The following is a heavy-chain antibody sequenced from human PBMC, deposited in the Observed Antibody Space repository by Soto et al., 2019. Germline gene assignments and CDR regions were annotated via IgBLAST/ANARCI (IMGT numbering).Heavy chain of an antibody. CDR1: GGSISSSSYY. CDR3: ARHTYSSVGPMGY. D-gene: IGHD6-19*01. V-gene: IGHV4-39*01. Sequence: SETLSLTCTVSGGSISSSSYYWGWIRQPPGKGLEWIGSIYYSGSTYYNPSLKSRVTISVDTSKNQFSLKLSSVTAADTAVYYCARHTYSSVGPMGYWGQGTLVTVSS. CDR2: IYYSGST. J-gene: IGHJ4*02.